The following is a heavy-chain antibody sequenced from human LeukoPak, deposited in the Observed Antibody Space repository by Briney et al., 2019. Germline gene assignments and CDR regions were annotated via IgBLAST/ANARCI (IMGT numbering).Heavy chain of an antibody. CDR3: AKDRTGYSYGYFLSP. D-gene: IGHD5-18*01. CDR1: GFTFTSDA. J-gene: IGHJ5*02. Sequence: GGSLRLSCVASGFTFTSDAMNWVRQAPGKGLEWVSSTVSRGTTQYADSVKGRFTVSRDNSKNTLYLQMSSLRAEDTAVYFCAKDRTGYSYGYFLSPWGQGTLVTVSS. V-gene: IGHV3-23*01. CDR2: TVSRGTT.